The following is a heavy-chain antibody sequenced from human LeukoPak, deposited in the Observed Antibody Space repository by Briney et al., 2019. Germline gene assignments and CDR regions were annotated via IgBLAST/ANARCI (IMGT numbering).Heavy chain of an antibody. CDR2: DHYGGGT. D-gene: IGHD3-16*01. Sequence: SETLSLTCTVSGASMINTYWTWIRQPPGEGLEWIGYDHYGGGTNYNPSLNSRVTISIDTTKNHVPLKLRSVTAADTAVYYCASAPYYYYMAVWGKGTTVTVSS. V-gene: IGHV4-59*01. CDR3: ASAPYYYYMAV. CDR1: GASMINTY. J-gene: IGHJ6*03.